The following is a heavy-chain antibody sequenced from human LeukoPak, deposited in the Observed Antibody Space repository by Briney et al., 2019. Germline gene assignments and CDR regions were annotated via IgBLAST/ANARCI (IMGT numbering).Heavy chain of an antibody. J-gene: IGHJ4*02. V-gene: IGHV3-23*01. Sequence: QPGGSLRLSCAASGFIFSSYAMSWVRQAPGKGLEWVSTISGSGGSTYYADSVKGRFTISRDNSKNTVYLQMSSLRAEDTAVYYCVTGVTIFEVIKGPFYWGQGTLVTVSS. CDR2: ISGSGGST. CDR3: VTGVTIFEVIKGPFY. CDR1: GFIFSSYA. D-gene: IGHD3-3*01.